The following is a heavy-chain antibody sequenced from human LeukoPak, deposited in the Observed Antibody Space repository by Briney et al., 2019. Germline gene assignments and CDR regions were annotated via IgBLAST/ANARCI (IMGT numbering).Heavy chain of an antibody. J-gene: IGHJ4*02. CDR1: GFTFSAAW. CDR2: ISGSGGST. Sequence: GGSLRLSCAASGFTFSAAWMSWVRQAPGKGLGWVSAISGSGGSTYYADSVKGRFTISRDNSKNTLYLQMNSLRAEDTAVYYCAKHPQVLSDYFDYWGQGTLVTVSS. D-gene: IGHD2-2*01. CDR3: AKHPQVLSDYFDY. V-gene: IGHV3-23*01.